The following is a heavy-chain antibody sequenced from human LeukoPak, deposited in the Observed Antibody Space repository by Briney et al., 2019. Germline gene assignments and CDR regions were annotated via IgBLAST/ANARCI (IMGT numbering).Heavy chain of an antibody. CDR1: GFTFSSYW. CDR2: IKQDGSEK. V-gene: IGHV3-7*03. Sequence: PGGSLRLSCAAYGFTFSSYWMSWVRQAPGKGLEWVANIKQDGSEKYYVDSVKGRFTISRDNAKNSLYLQMNSLRAEDTAVYYCARRYLDSWGQGTLVTVSS. J-gene: IGHJ4*02. CDR3: ARRYLDS. D-gene: IGHD3-16*02.